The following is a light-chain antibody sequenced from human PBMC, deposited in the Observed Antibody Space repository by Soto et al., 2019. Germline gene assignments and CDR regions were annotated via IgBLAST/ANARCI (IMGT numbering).Light chain of an antibody. V-gene: IGLV1-51*01. CDR2: DNN. Sequence: QSVLTQPPSVSAAPGQKVTISCSGSSSNIGNNYVSWYQQLPGAAPKLLIYDNNKRPSGIPDRFSGSKSGTSATLGITGLQTGDEVDYYCGTWDSSLSALYVFGTGTKVTV. J-gene: IGLJ1*01. CDR1: SSNIGNNY. CDR3: GTWDSSLSALYV.